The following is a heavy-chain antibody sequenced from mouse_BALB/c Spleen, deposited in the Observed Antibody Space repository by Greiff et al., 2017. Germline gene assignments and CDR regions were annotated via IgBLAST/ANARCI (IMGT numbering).Heavy chain of an antibody. V-gene: IGHV8-12*01. Sequence: QVTLKESGPGILQPSQTLSLTCSFSGFSLSTSGMGVSWIRQPSGKGLEWLAHIYWDDDKRYNPSLKSRLTISKDTSRNQVFLKITSVDTADTATDYCARRGYRYDVGWYFDVWGAGTTVTVSS. CDR1: GFSLSTSGMG. CDR2: IYWDDDK. J-gene: IGHJ1*01. CDR3: ARRGYRYDVGWYFDV. D-gene: IGHD2-14*01.